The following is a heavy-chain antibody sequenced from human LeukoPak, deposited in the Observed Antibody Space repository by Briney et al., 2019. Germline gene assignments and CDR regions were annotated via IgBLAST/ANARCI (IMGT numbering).Heavy chain of an antibody. CDR2: IYYSGST. CDR1: GGSISSGGYY. V-gene: IGHV4-31*03. J-gene: IGHJ4*02. D-gene: IGHD6-19*01. CDR3: ARVPAVAGLAPPDY. Sequence: PSQTLSLTCTVSGGSISSGGYYWSWIRQHPGKGLEWIGYIYYSGSTNYNPSLKSRVTISVDTSKNQFSLKLSSVTAADTAVYYCARVPAVAGLAPPDYWGQGTLVTVSS.